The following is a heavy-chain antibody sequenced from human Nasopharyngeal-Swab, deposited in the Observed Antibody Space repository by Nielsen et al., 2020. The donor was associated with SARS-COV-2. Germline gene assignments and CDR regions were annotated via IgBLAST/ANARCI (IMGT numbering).Heavy chain of an antibody. CDR3: ARAESTYYDFWSGYYFFDY. V-gene: IGHV3-74*01. CDR1: GFTFSSYW. Sequence: GGSLRLSCAASGFTFSSYWMHWVRQAPGKGLVWVSRINSDGSSTRYADSVKGRFTISRDNAKNTLYLQMNSLRAEDTAVYYCARAESTYYDFWSGYYFFDYWGQGTLVTVSS. D-gene: IGHD3-3*01. J-gene: IGHJ4*02. CDR2: INSDGSST.